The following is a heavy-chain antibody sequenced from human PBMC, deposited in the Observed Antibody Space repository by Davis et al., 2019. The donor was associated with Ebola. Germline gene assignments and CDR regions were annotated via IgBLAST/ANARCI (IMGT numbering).Heavy chain of an antibody. CDR1: GGSISGDY. Sequence: SETLSLTCTVSGGSISGDYWSWIRQPPGKGLEWIGYIHDSGSTNYNPSLKSRLTISVDTSKNQFSLKLSSVTAADTAVYYCARGELSSAFFGLDVWGQGTTVTVSS. CDR3: ARGELSSAFFGLDV. V-gene: IGHV4-59*01. CDR2: IHDSGST. D-gene: IGHD6-25*01. J-gene: IGHJ6*02.